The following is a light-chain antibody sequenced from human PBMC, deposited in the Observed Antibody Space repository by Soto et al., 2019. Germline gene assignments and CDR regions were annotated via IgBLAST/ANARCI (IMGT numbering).Light chain of an antibody. J-gene: IGLJ3*02. CDR3: CSFAGSSTSLWV. V-gene: IGLV2-23*01. CDR2: EGN. Sequence: QSVLTQPASVSGSPGQSITISCTGTSSDVGGYNLVSWHQHNPGKAPKLIIHEGNKRPSGVSNRFSGSKSGNTASLTISGLQAEDEADYYCCSFAGSSTSLWVFGGGTKLTVL. CDR1: SSDVGGYNL.